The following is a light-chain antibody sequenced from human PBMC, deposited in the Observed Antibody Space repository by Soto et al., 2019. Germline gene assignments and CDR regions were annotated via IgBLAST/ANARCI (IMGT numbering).Light chain of an antibody. V-gene: IGLV2-14*01. Sequence: QSALTQPASVSGSPGQSITVSCTGTSSDVGSYNYGFWYPQRPGKAPKVMIYGVSNRPSGVSNRFSGSKSGNTASLTISGLQADDKPEYYCSSYTPSSTVGFGTGSK. CDR3: SSYTPSSTVG. J-gene: IGLJ1*01. CDR2: GVS. CDR1: SSDVGSYNY.